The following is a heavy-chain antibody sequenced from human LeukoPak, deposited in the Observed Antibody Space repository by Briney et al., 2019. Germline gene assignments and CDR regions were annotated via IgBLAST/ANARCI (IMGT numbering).Heavy chain of an antibody. Sequence: GGSLRLSCAASGFIFNNNHMSWVRQAPGKGLEWVSVIYSGGRTYYADSVKGRFTISRDNSKNTLYLQMNSLRVEDTAVYYCARVGEYWNTWEFDYWGQGTLVTVSS. CDR3: ARVGEYWNTWEFDY. CDR2: IYSGGRT. D-gene: IGHD1/OR15-1a*01. J-gene: IGHJ4*02. V-gene: IGHV3-53*01. CDR1: GFIFNNNH.